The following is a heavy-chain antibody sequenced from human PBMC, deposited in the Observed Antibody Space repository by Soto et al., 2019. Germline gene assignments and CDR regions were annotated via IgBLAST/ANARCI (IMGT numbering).Heavy chain of an antibody. Sequence: GGPLRLSCAASGLTFSSYSMNWVRQAPGKGLEWVSSISSSSSYIYYADSVKGRFTISRDNAKNSLYLQMNSLRAEDTAVYYCARGPTTVYGMDVWGQGTTVTVSS. J-gene: IGHJ6*01. V-gene: IGHV3-21*01. CDR2: ISSSSSYI. CDR1: GLTFSSYS. CDR3: ARGPTTVYGMDV. D-gene: IGHD4-17*01.